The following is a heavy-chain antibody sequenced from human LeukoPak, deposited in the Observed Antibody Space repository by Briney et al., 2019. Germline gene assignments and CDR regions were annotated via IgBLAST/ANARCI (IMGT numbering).Heavy chain of an antibody. CDR3: TRDENNWNSGKS. V-gene: IGHV3-30-3*01. CDR2: ISYDGSNK. CDR1: GFTFSSYA. Sequence: GGSLRLSCAASGFTFSSYAMHWVRQAPGKGLEWVAVISYDGSNKYYADSVKGRFTISRDNSKNTLYLQMNSLRVEDTGVYYCTRDENNWNSGKSWGQGTMVTVSS. J-gene: IGHJ3*01. D-gene: IGHD1-7*01.